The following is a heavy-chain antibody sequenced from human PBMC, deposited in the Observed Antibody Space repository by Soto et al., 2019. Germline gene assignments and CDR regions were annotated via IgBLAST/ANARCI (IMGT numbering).Heavy chain of an antibody. CDR2: IYYSGST. CDR3: ARVGGVAARTFDY. V-gene: IGHV4-59*01. D-gene: IGHD6-6*01. CDR1: GGSINDFY. J-gene: IGHJ4*02. Sequence: SETLSLTCTVSGGSINDFYWSWIRQPPGKGLEWIGYIYYSGSTDYNPSLKGRVTISVDTSKNQFSLKLRSVTAADTAVYYCARVGGVAARTFDYWGQGTLVTVFS.